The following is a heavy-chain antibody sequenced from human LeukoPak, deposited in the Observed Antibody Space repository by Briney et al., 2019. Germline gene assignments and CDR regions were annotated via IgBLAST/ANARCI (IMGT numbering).Heavy chain of an antibody. Sequence: ASVKVSCKASGYTFTSYDINWVRQATGQGLEWMGWMNPNSGNTGYAQKFQGRVTMTRNTSISTAYMELSSLRSEDTAVYYCASGSPTVGDYDDNWFDPWGQGTLSPSPQ. CDR3: ASGSPTVGDYDDNWFDP. V-gene: IGHV1-8*01. CDR1: GYTFTSYD. J-gene: IGHJ5*02. CDR2: MNPNSGNT. D-gene: IGHD4-17*01.